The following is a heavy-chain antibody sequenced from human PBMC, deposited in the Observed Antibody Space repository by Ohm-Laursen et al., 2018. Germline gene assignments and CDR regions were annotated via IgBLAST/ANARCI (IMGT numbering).Heavy chain of an antibody. Sequence: SLRLSCTASGFTFSSYEMNWVRQAPGKGLEWVSYISSSGSTIYYADSVKGRFTISRDNAKLSIYLEMNSLRAEDTAVYYCARDRGQRSGIDYWGQGTLVTVSS. CDR2: ISSSGSTI. CDR3: ARDRGQRSGIDY. V-gene: IGHV3-48*03. CDR1: GFTFSSYE. J-gene: IGHJ4*02. D-gene: IGHD5-12*01.